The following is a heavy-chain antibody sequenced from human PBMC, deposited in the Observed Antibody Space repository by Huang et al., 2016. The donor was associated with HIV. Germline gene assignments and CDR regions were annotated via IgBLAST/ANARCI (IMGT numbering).Heavy chain of an antibody. CDR1: GFTFSNYA. J-gene: IGHJ4*02. CDR3: ARSEPSRYYFDY. Sequence: QVQLVESGGGVVQPGTSLRLSCAASGFTFSNYAMNWVRQGPGKGVEWVAVISKEGSTKYYADSVKGRFTISRDNSKNTVYLQMNSLRAEDTAVYYCARSEPSRYYFDYWGQGTLVTVSS. V-gene: IGHV3-30-3*01. CDR2: ISKEGSTK.